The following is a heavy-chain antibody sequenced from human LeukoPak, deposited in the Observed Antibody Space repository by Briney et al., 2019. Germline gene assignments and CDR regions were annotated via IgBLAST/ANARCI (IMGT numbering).Heavy chain of an antibody. CDR1: GYSFTSHY. CDR3: ARDYGDYNWFDP. Sequence: ASVKVSCKASGYSFTSHYMHWVRQAPGQGLEWMGIINLSGGSTSYAQKFQGRVTMTRDMSTSTVYMELSSLRSEDTAVYFCARDYGDYNWFDPWGQGTLVTVSS. V-gene: IGHV1-46*01. CDR2: INLSGGST. D-gene: IGHD4-17*01. J-gene: IGHJ5*02.